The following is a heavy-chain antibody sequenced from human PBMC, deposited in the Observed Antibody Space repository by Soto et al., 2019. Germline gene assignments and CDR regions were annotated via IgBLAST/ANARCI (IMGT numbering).Heavy chain of an antibody. J-gene: IGHJ4*02. CDR2: ISGSGGST. CDR3: AKDRTLVLRGYSYGHKLKG. V-gene: IGHV3-23*01. CDR1: GFTFSSYA. Sequence: PGGSLRLSCAASGFTFSSYAMSWVRQAPGKGLEWVSAISGSGGSTYYADSVKGRFTISRDNSKNTLYLQMNSLRAEDTAVYYCAKDRTLVLRGYSYGHKLKGRGQGTLVTVSS. D-gene: IGHD5-18*01.